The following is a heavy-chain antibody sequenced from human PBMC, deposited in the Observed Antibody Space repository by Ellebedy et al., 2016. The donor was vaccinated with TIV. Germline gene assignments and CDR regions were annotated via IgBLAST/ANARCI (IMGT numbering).Heavy chain of an antibody. CDR3: ARIHYGSGSYYYYGMDV. V-gene: IGHV5-10-1*01. Sequence: GESLKISCKGSGYSFTRYWISWVRQMPGKGLEWMGRIDPSDSYTNYSPSFQGHVTISADKSISTAYLQWSSLKASDTAMYYCARIHYGSGSYYYYGMDVWGQGTTVTVSS. J-gene: IGHJ6*02. D-gene: IGHD3-10*01. CDR1: GYSFTRYW. CDR2: IDPSDSYT.